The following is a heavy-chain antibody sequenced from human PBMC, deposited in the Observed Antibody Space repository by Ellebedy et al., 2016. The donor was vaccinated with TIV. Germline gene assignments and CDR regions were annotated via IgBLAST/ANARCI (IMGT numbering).Heavy chain of an antibody. CDR1: GFTFNSYW. CDR2: INQDGSDK. CDR3: ARDMAWGNERMNDAFDL. Sequence: GESLKISCAASGFTFNSYWMTWVRQAPGKGLEWVANINQDGSDKYYVDSLKGRFTISRDNAKNSLYLQMDSLRVEDTAVYYCARDMAWGNERMNDAFDLWGQGTMVTVSS. D-gene: IGHD7-27*01. V-gene: IGHV3-7*01. J-gene: IGHJ3*01.